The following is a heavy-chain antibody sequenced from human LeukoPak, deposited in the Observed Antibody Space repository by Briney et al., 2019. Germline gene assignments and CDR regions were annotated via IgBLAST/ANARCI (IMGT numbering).Heavy chain of an antibody. Sequence: ASVKVSCKASGYTFTGYYMHWVRQAPGQGLEWMGWINPNSGGTNYAQKFQGRVTMTRDTSISTAYTELSRLRSDDTAVYYCARVVVAATEWFDPWGQGTLVTVSS. CDR1: GYTFTGYY. CDR2: INPNSGGT. V-gene: IGHV1-2*02. CDR3: ARVVVAATEWFDP. D-gene: IGHD2-15*01. J-gene: IGHJ5*02.